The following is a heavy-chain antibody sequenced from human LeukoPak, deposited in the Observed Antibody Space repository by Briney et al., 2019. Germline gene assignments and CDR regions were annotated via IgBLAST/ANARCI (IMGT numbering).Heavy chain of an antibody. CDR1: GFDFCAYE. D-gene: IGHD3-22*01. J-gene: IGHJ4*02. V-gene: IGHV3-48*03. CDR2: FAGSDTTK. CDR3: TTLGYHLDS. Sequence: GGSLRLSCAASGFDFCAYEMNWVRQAPGKGLEWVAYFAGSDTTKYYADSVKGRFTISRDNAKNSLYLQMNSLRAEDTALYYCTTLGYHLDSWGQGTLVTVSS.